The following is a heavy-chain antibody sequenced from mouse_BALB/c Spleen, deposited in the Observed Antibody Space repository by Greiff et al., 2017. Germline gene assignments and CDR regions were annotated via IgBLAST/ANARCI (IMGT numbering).Heavy chain of an antibody. CDR3: GRFITTALYAMDY. D-gene: IGHD1-2*01. CDR1: GFSLTSYG. CDR2: IWAGGST. V-gene: IGHV2-9*02. J-gene: IGHJ4*01. Sequence: VKVVESGPGLVAPSQSLSITCTVSGFSLTSYGVHWVRQPPGKGLEWLGVIWAGGSTNYNSALMSRLSISKDNSKSQVFLKMNSLQTDDTAMYYCGRFITTALYAMDYWGQGTSVTVSS.